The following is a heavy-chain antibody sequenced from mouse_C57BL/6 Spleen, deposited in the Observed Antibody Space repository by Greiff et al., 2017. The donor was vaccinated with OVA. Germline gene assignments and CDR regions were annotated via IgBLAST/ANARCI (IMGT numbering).Heavy chain of an antibody. V-gene: IGHV1-15*01. CDR3: TRFFYYYAMDD. J-gene: IGHJ4*01. CDR2: IDPETGGT. Sequence: VQLQQSGAELVRPGASVTLSCKASGYTFTDYEMHWVKQTPVHGLEWIGAIDPETGGTAYNQKFKGKAILTADKSSSTAYMELRSLTSEDSAVYYCTRFFYYYAMDDWGKGTSVTVAS. CDR1: GYTFTDYE.